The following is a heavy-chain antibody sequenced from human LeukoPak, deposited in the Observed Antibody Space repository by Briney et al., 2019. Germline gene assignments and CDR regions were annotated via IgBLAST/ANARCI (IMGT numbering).Heavy chain of an antibody. V-gene: IGHV4-59*08. CDR2: IYYSGST. CDR1: GGSISSYY. CDR3: ARSFRWLAPPWAFDI. D-gene: IGHD6-19*01. Sequence: SETLSLTCTVSGGSISSYYWSWIRQPPGKGLEWIGYIYYSGSTNYNPSLKSRVTISVDTAKNQFSLKLSSVTAADTAVYYCARSFRWLAPPWAFDIWGQGTMVTVSS. J-gene: IGHJ3*02.